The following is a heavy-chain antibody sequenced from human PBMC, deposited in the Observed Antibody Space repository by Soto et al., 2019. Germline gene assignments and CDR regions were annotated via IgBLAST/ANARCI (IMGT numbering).Heavy chain of an antibody. J-gene: IGHJ4*02. V-gene: IGHV3-30*18. D-gene: IGHD3-3*01. CDR2: ISNDGRSK. CDR1: GFTFRSHG. CDR3: AKQYEFGGLEDY. Sequence: QVQPVESGGGVVQPGTSLRLSCAASGFTFRSHGMHWVRQVPGKGLEWVAAISNDGRSKYYADSVKGRFSISRDNSENTMYLQMNSLRVEDTAIYYCAKQYEFGGLEDYWGQRTLVTVSS.